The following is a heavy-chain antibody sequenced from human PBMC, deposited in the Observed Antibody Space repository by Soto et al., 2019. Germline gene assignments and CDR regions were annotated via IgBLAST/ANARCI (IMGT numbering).Heavy chain of an antibody. V-gene: IGHV1-18*01. CDR1: GYTFTSYG. D-gene: IGHD3-9*01. Sequence: ASVKVSFKASGYTFTSYGISWLRQAPGQGLEWMGWISAYNGNTNYAQKLQGRVTMTTDTSTSTAYMELRSLRSDDTAVYYCARDLDILTGTNWFDPWGQGTLVTVSS. CDR3: ARDLDILTGTNWFDP. J-gene: IGHJ5*02. CDR2: ISAYNGNT.